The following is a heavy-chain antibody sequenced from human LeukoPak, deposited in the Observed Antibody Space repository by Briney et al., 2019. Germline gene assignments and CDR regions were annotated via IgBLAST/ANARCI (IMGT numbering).Heavy chain of an antibody. CDR2: IRSDGSST. J-gene: IGHJ4*01. V-gene: IGHV3-74*01. D-gene: IGHD3-10*01. CDR1: GFTFNTYW. CDR3: AGVLGVRDLAYFDY. Sequence: GGSLRLSCAASGFTFNTYWMHWVRQAPGKGLVWVSRIRSDGSSTSYADSVRGRFTISRDNAKNTLYLQMNSLRAEDTAVYYCAGVLGVRDLAYFDYWGHGTLVTVTS.